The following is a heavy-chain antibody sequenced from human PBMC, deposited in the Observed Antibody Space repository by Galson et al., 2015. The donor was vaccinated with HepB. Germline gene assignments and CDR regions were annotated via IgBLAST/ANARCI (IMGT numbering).Heavy chain of an antibody. CDR2: ISGSGGST. V-gene: IGHV3-23*01. J-gene: IGHJ3*02. D-gene: IGHD6-13*01. CDR3: AKLSSSWETVGAFDI. CDR1: GFTFSSYA. Sequence: SLRLSCAASGFTFSSYAMSWVRQAPGKGLEWVSAISGSGGSTYYADSVKGRFTISRDDSKNTLYLQMNSLRAEDTAVYYCAKLSSSWETVGAFDIWGQGTMVTVSS.